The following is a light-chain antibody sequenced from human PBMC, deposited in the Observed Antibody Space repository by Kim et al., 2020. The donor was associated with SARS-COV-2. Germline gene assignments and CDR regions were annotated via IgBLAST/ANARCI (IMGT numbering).Light chain of an antibody. CDR2: VGPGGIVG. Sequence: QPVLTQPPSASASLGASVTLTCTLSSGYSNYMVDWFQHRPGKGPRFVMRVGPGGIVGSKGDGIPDRFSVLGSGLNRYLTIKNIREEDEGDYHCGADHANGNNFVYIFGGGTKVTVL. CDR1: SGYSNYM. V-gene: IGLV9-49*01. CDR3: GADHANGNNFVYI. J-gene: IGLJ1*01.